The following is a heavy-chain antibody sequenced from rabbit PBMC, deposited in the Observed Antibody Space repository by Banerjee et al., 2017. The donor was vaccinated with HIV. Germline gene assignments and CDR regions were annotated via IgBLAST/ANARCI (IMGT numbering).Heavy chain of an antibody. CDR2: IYIGSSGGT. V-gene: IGHV1S45*01. CDR3: ARDHAGDGATYLNL. D-gene: IGHD2-1*01. J-gene: IGHJ4*01. CDR1: GFSFSSGYD. Sequence: QEQLEESGGDLVKPGASLTLTCTASGFSFSSGYDMRWVRQAPGKGLEWIACIYIGSSGGTYYASWAKGRFTISKTSSTTVTLQMTSLTAADTATYFCARDHAGDGATYLNLWGQGTLVTVS.